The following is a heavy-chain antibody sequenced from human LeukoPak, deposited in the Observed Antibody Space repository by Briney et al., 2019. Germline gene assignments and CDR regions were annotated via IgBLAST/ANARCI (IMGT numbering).Heavy chain of an antibody. D-gene: IGHD2-8*02. CDR3: ATPTPYVGYAIFDY. J-gene: IGHJ4*02. CDR1: GYTLTELS. CDR2: FDPEDGET. V-gene: IGHV1-24*01. Sequence: ASVKVSCKVSGYTLTELSMHWVRQAPGKGLEWMGGFDPEDGETIYAQKFQGRVTMTEDTSTETAYMELSSLRSEDTAVYYCATPTPYVGYAIFDYWGQGTLVTVSS.